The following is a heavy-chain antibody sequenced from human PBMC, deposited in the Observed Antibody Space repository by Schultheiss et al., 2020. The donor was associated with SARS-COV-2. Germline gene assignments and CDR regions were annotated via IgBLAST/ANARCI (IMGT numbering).Heavy chain of an antibody. Sequence: GGSLRLSCAASGFTFSDYYMSWIRQAPGKGLEWVSAISGSGGSTYYADSVKGRFTISRDNSKNTLYLQMNSLRAEDTAVYYCARRAYNWNYGGDAFDIWGQGTTVTVSS. CDR1: GFTFSDYY. CDR3: ARRAYNWNYGGDAFDI. V-gene: IGHV3-23*01. D-gene: IGHD1-7*01. CDR2: ISGSGGST. J-gene: IGHJ3*02.